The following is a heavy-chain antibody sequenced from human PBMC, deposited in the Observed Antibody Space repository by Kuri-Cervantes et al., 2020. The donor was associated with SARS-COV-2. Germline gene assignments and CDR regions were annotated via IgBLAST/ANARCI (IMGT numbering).Heavy chain of an antibody. CDR2: INHSGST. J-gene: IGHJ6*02. D-gene: IGHD2-8*01. V-gene: IGHV4-34*01. CDR3: ARGVVGYCTNGVCYRPYYYGMDV. Sequence: GSLRLSCTVSGGSISSYYWSWIRQPPGKGLEWIGEINHSGSTNYNPSLKSQVTISVDTSKNQFSLKLSSVTAADTAVYYCARGVVGYCTNGVCYRPYYYGMDVWGQGTTVTVSS. CDR1: GGSISSYY.